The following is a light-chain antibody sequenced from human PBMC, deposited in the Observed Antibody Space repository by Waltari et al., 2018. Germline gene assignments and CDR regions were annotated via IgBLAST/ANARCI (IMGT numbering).Light chain of an antibody. CDR1: VLPKQY. CDR2: KDT. Sequence: SFELTQPPSVSVSPGQTATITCSGAVLPKQYVYWYQQKPGQAPFLLIYKDTERPSGIPERFSGSTSGTGTTVTLTIGGVQAEDEADYYCQSIDVDALTFGGGTKLTVL. J-gene: IGLJ2*01. V-gene: IGLV3-25*03. CDR3: QSIDVDALT.